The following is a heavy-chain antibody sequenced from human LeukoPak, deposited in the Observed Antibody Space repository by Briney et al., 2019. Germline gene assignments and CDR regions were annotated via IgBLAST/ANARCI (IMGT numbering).Heavy chain of an antibody. Sequence: SETLSLTCAVYGGSFSGYYWSWIRQPPGKGLEWVREINHSGSTNYNPSLKSRVTISVDTSKNQFSLKLSSVTAADTAVYYCARVTGAYYYDSSGYHGLVPWGQGTLVTVSS. CDR3: ARVTGAYYYDSSGYHGLVP. D-gene: IGHD3-22*01. V-gene: IGHV4-34*01. J-gene: IGHJ5*02. CDR1: GGSFSGYY. CDR2: INHSGST.